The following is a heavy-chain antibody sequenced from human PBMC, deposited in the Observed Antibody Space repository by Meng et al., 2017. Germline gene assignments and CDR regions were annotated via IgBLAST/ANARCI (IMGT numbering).Heavy chain of an antibody. V-gene: IGHV1-8*01. D-gene: IGHD3-16*02. J-gene: IGHJ4*02. CDR3: ARGLNDYVWGSYRHFDY. Sequence: QGQLVQSGAGVKKPGASVKVSCKASGYTFTSYDINWVRQATGQGLEWMGWMNPNSGNTGYAQKFQGRVTMTRNTSISTAYMELSSLRSEDTAVYYCARGLNDYVWGSYRHFDYWGQGTLVTVSS. CDR2: MNPNSGNT. CDR1: GYTFTSYD.